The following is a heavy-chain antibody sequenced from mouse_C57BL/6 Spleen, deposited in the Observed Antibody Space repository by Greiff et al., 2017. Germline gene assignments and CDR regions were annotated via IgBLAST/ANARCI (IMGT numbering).Heavy chain of an antibody. CDR2: FYPGSGSI. J-gene: IGHJ2*01. CDR3: ARHEPPLLFHFDY. D-gene: IGHD2-1*01. CDR1: GYTFTSYW. Sequence: QVQLKQPGAELVRPGTSVKLSCKASGYTFTSYWMHWVKQRPGQGLEWIGWFYPGSGSIKYNEKFKDKATLTADKSSSTVYMELSRLTSEDSAVYFCARHEPPLLFHFDYWGQGTTLTVSS. V-gene: IGHV1-62-2*01.